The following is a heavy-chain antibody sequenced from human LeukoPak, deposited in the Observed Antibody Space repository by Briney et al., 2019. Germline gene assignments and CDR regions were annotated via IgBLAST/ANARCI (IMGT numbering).Heavy chain of an antibody. Sequence: SETLSLTCTVSGGSISSSSYYWSWIRQPPGKGLEWIGYIYYSGSANYNPSLKSRVTISEDTSKNQFSLKLSSVTAADTAVYYCAREGDGFNGGWYFDLWGRGTLVTVSS. CDR2: IYYSGSA. CDR3: AREGDGFNGGWYFDL. D-gene: IGHD5-24*01. CDR1: GGSISSSSYY. J-gene: IGHJ2*01. V-gene: IGHV4-61*01.